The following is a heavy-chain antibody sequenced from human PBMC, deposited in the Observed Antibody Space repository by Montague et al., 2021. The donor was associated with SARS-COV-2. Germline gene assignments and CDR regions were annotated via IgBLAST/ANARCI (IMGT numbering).Heavy chain of an antibody. J-gene: IGHJ3*01. V-gene: IGHV1-24*01. CDR1: GYHQFQIT. CDR3: TTYSISGVVIYAFAF. Sequence: SVKVSCKVSGYHQFQITIHWVRQTPGKGLEWMGSFDPEDVEAAYTETLKGRVAMTADSSTETAYMELTNLTSDGTAVYYCTTYSISGVVIYAFAFWGQGTMVTVSS. D-gene: IGHD3-3*01. CDR2: FDPEDVEA.